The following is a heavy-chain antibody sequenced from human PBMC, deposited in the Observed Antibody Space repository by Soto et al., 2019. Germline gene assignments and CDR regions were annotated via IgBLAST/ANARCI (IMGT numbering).Heavy chain of an antibody. CDR1: GGSFIGYY. D-gene: IGHD1-7*01. J-gene: IGHJ6*02. CDR2: INHSGST. Sequence: SGPLSITCAVYGGSFIGYYWGWIRQPPGKGLEWIGEINHSGSTNYNPSLKSRVTISVDTSKNQFSLKLSSVTAANTAVYYCARGLRYNWNYVVYYYYGMDVWGQGTTVTVSS. CDR3: ARGLRYNWNYVVYYYYGMDV. V-gene: IGHV4-34*01.